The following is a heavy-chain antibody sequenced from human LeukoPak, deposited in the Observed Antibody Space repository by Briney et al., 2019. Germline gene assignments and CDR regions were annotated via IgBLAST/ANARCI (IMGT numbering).Heavy chain of an antibody. CDR3: VGTVTTVVDN. D-gene: IGHD4-11*01. CDR1: GFTFSSYS. J-gene: IGHJ6*04. V-gene: IGHV3-21*01. Sequence: GSLRLSCVVSGFTFSSYSMNWVRQAPGKGLEWVSSISSSSSYIYYADSVKGRFTISRDNAKNSLYLQMNSLGAEDTAVYYCVGTVTTVVDNWGKGTTVTVSS. CDR2: ISSSSSYI.